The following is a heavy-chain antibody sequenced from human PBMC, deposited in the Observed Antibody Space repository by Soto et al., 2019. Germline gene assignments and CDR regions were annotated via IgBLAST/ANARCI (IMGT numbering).Heavy chain of an antibody. D-gene: IGHD1-20*01. CDR2: INPSRGST. Sequence: ASVKVSCKASGYTLTNYYIHWVRQAPGQGLEWMGIINPSRGSTSYAQKFQGRVTMTTDKSTSTAYMELSSLRFEDTAVYYCARDYPSDNWNTPKYYFDYWGQGTLVTVSS. J-gene: IGHJ4*02. V-gene: IGHV1-46*01. CDR1: GYTLTNYY. CDR3: ARDYPSDNWNTPKYYFDY.